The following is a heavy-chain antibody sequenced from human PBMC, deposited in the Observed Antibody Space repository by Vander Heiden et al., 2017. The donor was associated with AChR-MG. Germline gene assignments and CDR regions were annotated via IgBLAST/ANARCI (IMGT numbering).Heavy chain of an antibody. D-gene: IGHD3-10*01. CDR3: ARYASGSYYYDY. Sequence: QVQLVESGGGVVQAGKSLRLSCTASGFTFSSYVIHWVRQAPGKGLEWVAVIWYDGSNQNYAGSVRGRFTISRDNSRNTLFLQMNSLRAEDTAVYYCARYASGSYYYDYWGQGTLVTVSS. V-gene: IGHV3-33*03. CDR1: GFTFSSYV. CDR2: IWYDGSNQ. J-gene: IGHJ4*02.